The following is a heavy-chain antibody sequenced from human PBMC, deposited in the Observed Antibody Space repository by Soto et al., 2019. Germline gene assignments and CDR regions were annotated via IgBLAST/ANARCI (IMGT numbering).Heavy chain of an antibody. CDR2: IKQDGSEK. D-gene: IGHD6-19*01. J-gene: IGHJ4*02. Sequence: GGSLRLSCAASGFHFGASWMAWVRQAPGKGLEWVADIKQDGSEKNYVDSVKGRVTISRDDAKNSLYLQMNSLRAEDTAVYYCARDVTAVAGNWGQGTLVTVSS. CDR1: GFHFGASW. V-gene: IGHV3-7*01. CDR3: ARDVTAVAGN.